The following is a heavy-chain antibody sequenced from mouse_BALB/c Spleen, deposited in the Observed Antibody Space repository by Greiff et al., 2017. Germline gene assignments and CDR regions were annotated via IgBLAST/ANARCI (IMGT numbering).Heavy chain of an antibody. J-gene: IGHJ1*01. V-gene: IGHV7-3*02. D-gene: IGHD1-1*01. CDR1: GFTFTDYY. Sequence: EVQLVESGGGLVQPGGSLRLSCATSGFTFTDYYMSWVRQPPGKALEWLGFIRNKANGYTTEYSASVKGRFTISRDNSQSILYLQMNTLRAEDGATYYCARDKDYYGSSYGYFDVWGAGTTVTVSS. CDR2: IRNKANGYTT. CDR3: ARDKDYYGSSYGYFDV.